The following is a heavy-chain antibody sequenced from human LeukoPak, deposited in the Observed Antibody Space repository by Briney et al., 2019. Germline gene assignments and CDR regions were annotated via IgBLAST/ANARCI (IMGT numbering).Heavy chain of an antibody. CDR3: ASNLASSFHI. J-gene: IGHJ3*02. D-gene: IGHD3-10*01. CDR1: GFTFSSYW. CDR2: IKEDGSEK. V-gene: IGHV3-7*01. Sequence: RGSLRLSCAASGFTFSSYWMSWVRQTPGKGLEWVANIKEDGSEKCYVDSVKGRFTISRDNAKNSLYLQMNSLRVEDTAIYYCASNLASSFHIWGQGKMVIVSS.